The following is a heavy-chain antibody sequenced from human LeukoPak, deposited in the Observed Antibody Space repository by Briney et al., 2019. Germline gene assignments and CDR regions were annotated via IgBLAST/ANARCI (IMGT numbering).Heavy chain of an antibody. CDR1: GFTGSNNY. CDR2: FKTKYHQ. V-gene: IGHV3-53*01. Sequence: GGSLRLSCAASGFTGSNNYVSWVRQAPGKGLEWVSTFKTKYHQVYYAESVRGRFTISTDNSRNTVFLQMNSLRADDTALYYCARSVPDYTRFDYWGQGALVTVSS. J-gene: IGHJ4*02. CDR3: ARSVPDYTRFDY. D-gene: IGHD4-11*01.